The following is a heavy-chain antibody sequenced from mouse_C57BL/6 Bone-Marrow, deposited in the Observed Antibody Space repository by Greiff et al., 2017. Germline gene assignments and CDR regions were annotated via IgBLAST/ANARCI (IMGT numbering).Heavy chain of an antibody. J-gene: IGHJ2*01. Sequence: EVKLQQSGAELVRPGASVKLSCTASGYNITDDCMHWVKQRPEQGLEWIGWIDPENGDTEYAEKFKGKATLTADTSSNTAYLQLSSLTSDDSAGYYCTTLFDCYSYYWGQGTTLTVSS. CDR3: TTLFDCYSYY. CDR1: GYNITDDC. V-gene: IGHV14-4*01. D-gene: IGHD2-3*01. CDR2: IDPENGDT.